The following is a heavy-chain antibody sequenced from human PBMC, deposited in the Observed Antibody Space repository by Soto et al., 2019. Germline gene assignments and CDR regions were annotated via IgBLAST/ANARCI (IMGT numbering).Heavy chain of an antibody. Sequence: PRESLKISCKGSGYSFTSYWISWVRQMPGKGLEWMGRIDPSDSYTNYSPSFQGHVTISADKSISTAYLQWSSLKASDTAMYYCARPARFCSSTSCYVGDYYYGMDVWGQGTTVTVSS. V-gene: IGHV5-10-1*01. D-gene: IGHD2-2*01. J-gene: IGHJ6*02. CDR2: IDPSDSYT. CDR3: ARPARFCSSTSCYVGDYYYGMDV. CDR1: GYSFTSYW.